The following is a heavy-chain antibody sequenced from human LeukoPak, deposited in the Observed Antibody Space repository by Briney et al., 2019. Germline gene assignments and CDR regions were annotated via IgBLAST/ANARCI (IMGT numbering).Heavy chain of an antibody. J-gene: IGHJ4*02. Sequence: SGGSLRLSCAASGFTFSSYAMSWVRQPPGKWLEWVSGISTSGGSTSYADSVKGRFTISRDNTRKTLYMQMNSLRAEDTAVYYCAIMHRYYDGSGYWVQWGQGTLVTVSS. V-gene: IGHV3-23*01. CDR3: AIMHRYYDGSGYWVQ. D-gene: IGHD3-22*01. CDR2: ISTSGGST. CDR1: GFTFSSYA.